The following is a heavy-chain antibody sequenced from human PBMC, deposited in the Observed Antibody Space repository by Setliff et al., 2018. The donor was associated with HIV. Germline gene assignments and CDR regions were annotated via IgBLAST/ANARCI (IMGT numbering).Heavy chain of an antibody. CDR3: ARGRLRTVTSLIKKRASYTWLDP. CDR2: IYYTGST. Sequence: PSETLSLTCTVSSDSIRFYYWTWIRQPPGKGLEWIGNIYYTGSTNYDPFLKSPVTISLDTSKNQLSLKLTSVSAADTAVYYCARGRLRTVTSLIKKRASYTWLDPWGQGTLVTVSS. V-gene: IGHV4-59*12. D-gene: IGHD3-16*01. J-gene: IGHJ5*02. CDR1: SDSIRFYY.